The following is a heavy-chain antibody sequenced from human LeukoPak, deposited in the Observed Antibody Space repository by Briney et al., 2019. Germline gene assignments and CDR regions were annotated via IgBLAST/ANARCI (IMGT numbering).Heavy chain of an antibody. CDR3: AADYPLDAFDI. J-gene: IGHJ3*02. V-gene: IGHV1-2*02. CDR2: INPNSGDT. CDR1: GYIFTAYY. Sequence: ASVKVSCKASGYIFTAYYMHWVRQAPGQGLEWMGWINPNSGDTNYAQKFQGRVTLTRDTSISTAHMELSRLRSDDTAVYYCAADYPLDAFDIWGQGTMVTVSS.